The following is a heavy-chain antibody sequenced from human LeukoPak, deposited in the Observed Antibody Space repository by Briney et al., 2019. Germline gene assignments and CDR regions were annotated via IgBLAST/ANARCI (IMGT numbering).Heavy chain of an antibody. D-gene: IGHD3-10*01. V-gene: IGHV4-59*08. CDR3: VWLEEDFDY. J-gene: IGHJ4*02. CDR2: IYYSGST. Sequence: SETLSLTCTVSGGSISSYYWSWIRQPPGKGLEWIGYIYYSGSTNYNPSLKSRVTISVDTSKNQFSLKLSSVTAADTAVYYCVWLEEDFDYWGQGTLVTVSS. CDR1: GGSISSYY.